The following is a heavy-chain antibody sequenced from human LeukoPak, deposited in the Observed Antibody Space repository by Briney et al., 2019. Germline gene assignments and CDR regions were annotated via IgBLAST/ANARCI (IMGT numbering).Heavy chain of an antibody. CDR3: ARAGYCSSTSCQWVPLV. J-gene: IGHJ6*02. CDR2: IYYSGST. V-gene: IGHV4-59*01. D-gene: IGHD2-2*03. CDR1: GDSMKNYY. Sequence: SETLSLTCTVSGDSMKNYYWIWIRQSPGKGLEWIGYIYYSGSTYYNPSLKSRVTMLVDTSKEQFSLKLSFVTAADTAVYYCARAGYCSSTSCQWVPLVWGQGTTVTVSS.